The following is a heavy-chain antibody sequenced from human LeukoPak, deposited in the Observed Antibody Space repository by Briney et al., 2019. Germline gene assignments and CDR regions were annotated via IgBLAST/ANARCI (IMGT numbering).Heavy chain of an antibody. J-gene: IGHJ6*02. CDR3: ASRGRRDYGDYENYYYYGMDV. D-gene: IGHD4-17*01. V-gene: IGHV4-59*08. CDR1: GGSISSSY. CDR2: SYYSGST. Sequence: SETLSLTCTVSGGSISSSYWGWIRQPPGKGLGWIGYSYYSGSTNYNPSLKSRVTISVDTSKNQFSLKLSSVTAADTAVYYWASRGRRDYGDYENYYYYGMDVWGQGTTVTVSS.